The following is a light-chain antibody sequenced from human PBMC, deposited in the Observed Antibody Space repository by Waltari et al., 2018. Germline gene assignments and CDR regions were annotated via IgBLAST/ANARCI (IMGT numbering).Light chain of an antibody. J-gene: IGLJ7*01. CDR3: AAWDDSLSAVV. CDR1: GSNIGTNF. V-gene: IGLV1-47*01. Sequence: QSALTQPPAASGTPGQRLIISCSGSGSNIGTNFVYWYQQFPGTAPKLRIYRSDQRASGVPARFSGSRSGSSASLAISGLQSEDESLYYCAAWDDSLSAVVFGGGTQVTVL. CDR2: RSD.